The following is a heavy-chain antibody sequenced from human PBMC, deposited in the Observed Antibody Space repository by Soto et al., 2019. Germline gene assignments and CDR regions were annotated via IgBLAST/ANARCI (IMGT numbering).Heavy chain of an antibody. Sequence: PGGSLKLSCAVSGFTVSTNYISWVRQAPGKGLEWVSVIYSGGSTYYADSVKGRFTISRDNSKNTLSLQMNSLRVEDSAVYYCVPRKGDPFTWAPGTLVTVSS. D-gene: IGHD3-16*01. CDR3: VPRKGDPFT. CDR2: IYSGGST. J-gene: IGHJ1*01. V-gene: IGHV3-66*01. CDR1: GFTVSTNY.